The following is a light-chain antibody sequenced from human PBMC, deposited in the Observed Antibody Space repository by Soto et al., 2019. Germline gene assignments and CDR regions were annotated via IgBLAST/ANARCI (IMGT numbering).Light chain of an antibody. CDR3: QQYKSYPFT. V-gene: IGKV1-5*03. CDR2: KAS. Sequence: DIQMTQSPSTLSASVGDRVTITCRASQSISSSLAWYQQKQGKAPNLLIDKASSLERGVQSRFSGSGSLTEFTITLSSLKPDDFSTYYSQQYKSYPFTFGPGTKVDIK. J-gene: IGKJ3*01. CDR1: QSISSS.